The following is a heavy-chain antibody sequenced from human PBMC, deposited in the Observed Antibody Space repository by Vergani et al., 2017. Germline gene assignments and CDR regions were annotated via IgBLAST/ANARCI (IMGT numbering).Heavy chain of an antibody. Sequence: QVQLVQSGAEVKKPGASVKVSCKASGYTFSSYYMHWVRQAPGQGLEWMGIINPSGDGTSYAQKFQGRLTMTRDTSTSTIHMELSSLTSEDTALYYCARPMGYSSSWYGYWGQGTLVTVSS. CDR1: GYTFSSYY. V-gene: IGHV1-46*01. CDR3: ARPMGYSSSWYGY. D-gene: IGHD6-13*01. CDR2: INPSGDGT. J-gene: IGHJ4*02.